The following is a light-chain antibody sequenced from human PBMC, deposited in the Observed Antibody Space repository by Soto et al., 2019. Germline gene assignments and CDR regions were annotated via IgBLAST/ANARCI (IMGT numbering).Light chain of an antibody. V-gene: IGKV3-20*01. CDR3: QQYGDSPFT. CDR2: DES. Sequence: DIVLTQSPGTLSLSPGERAILSCRASQSVVNSYLAWFQHKPGQAPRLLIHDESRRATGIPDRFSGSGSGTDFTLTISRLEPEDFAVYYCQQYGDSPFTFGPGTRVDIK. J-gene: IGKJ3*01. CDR1: QSVVNSY.